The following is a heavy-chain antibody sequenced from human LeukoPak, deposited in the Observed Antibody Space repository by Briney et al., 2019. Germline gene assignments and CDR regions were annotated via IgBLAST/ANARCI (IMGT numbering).Heavy chain of an antibody. CDR1: GGSISSDLYY. Sequence: PSETLSLTCTVSGGSISSDLYYWNWIRQPAGKGLEWIGRFYNSGRTNFNPSLKSRVTISADTSKNQFSLKLSSVTAADTAVYYCARDSKWELLDAAENDAFDIWGQGTMVTVSS. CDR2: FYNSGRT. J-gene: IGHJ3*02. D-gene: IGHD1-26*01. V-gene: IGHV4-61*10. CDR3: ARDSKWELLDAAENDAFDI.